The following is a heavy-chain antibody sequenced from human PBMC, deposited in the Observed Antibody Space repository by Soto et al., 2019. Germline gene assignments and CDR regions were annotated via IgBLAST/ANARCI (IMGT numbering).Heavy chain of an antibody. V-gene: IGHV4-61*01. D-gene: IGHD6-13*01. CDR3: ARLKTSSGWYLFDS. CDR2: IYYTGTT. CDR1: GGSVSSSFFY. Sequence: SETLSLTCTVPGGSVSSSFFYWSWVRQPPGQRLEWIGYIYYTGTTNYNPSLASRVAMSVDTSKKQFTLNLRSLTAADTARYYCARLKTSSGWYLFDSWGQGMLVTVYS. J-gene: IGHJ4*02.